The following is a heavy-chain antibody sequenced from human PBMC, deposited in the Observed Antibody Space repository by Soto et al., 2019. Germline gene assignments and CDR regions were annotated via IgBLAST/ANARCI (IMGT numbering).Heavy chain of an antibody. D-gene: IGHD6-13*01. J-gene: IGHJ2*01. CDR2: INSSSSYT. CDR3: ARIIAAAGGRRYFDL. V-gene: IGHV3-11*05. Sequence: QVQLVESGGGLVKPGGSLRLSCAASGFTFSDYYMSWIRQAPGKGLEWVSYINSSSSYTNCADSVKGRFTISRDNAKNSLYLQMNSLRAEDTAVYYCARIIAAAGGRRYFDLWGRGTLVTVSS. CDR1: GFTFSDYY.